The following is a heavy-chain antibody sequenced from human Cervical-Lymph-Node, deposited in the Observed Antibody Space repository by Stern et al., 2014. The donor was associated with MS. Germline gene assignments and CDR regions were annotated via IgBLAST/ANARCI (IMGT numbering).Heavy chain of an antibody. D-gene: IGHD5-24*01. V-gene: IGHV3-33*01. CDR3: ARGAEATAHDLYYFDY. CDR1: GFTFSSYG. Sequence: VQLVESGGGVVQPGRSLRLSCAASGFTFSSYGMHWVRQAPGKGLEWVAVIWYDGSNKYYADSVKGRSTISRDNSKNTLYLQMNSLRAEDTAVYYCARGAEATAHDLYYFDYWGQGTLVTVSS. J-gene: IGHJ4*02. CDR2: IWYDGSNK.